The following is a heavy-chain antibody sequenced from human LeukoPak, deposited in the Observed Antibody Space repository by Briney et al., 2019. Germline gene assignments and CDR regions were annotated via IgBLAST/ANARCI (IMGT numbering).Heavy chain of an antibody. CDR1: GFTFSSYA. Sequence: GGSDRLSCSASGFTFSSYAMHWVRQAPGKGLEYVSAISSNGGSTYYADSVKGRFTISRDNSKNTLYLQMSSLRAEDTAVYYCVKGWEQWLVRGYFDYWGQGTLVTVSS. V-gene: IGHV3-64D*09. D-gene: IGHD6-19*01. CDR2: ISSNGGST. CDR3: VKGWEQWLVRGYFDY. J-gene: IGHJ4*02.